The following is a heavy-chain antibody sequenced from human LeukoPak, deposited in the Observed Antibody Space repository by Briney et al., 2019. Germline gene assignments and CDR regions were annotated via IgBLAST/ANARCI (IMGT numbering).Heavy chain of an antibody. CDR2: IHSGGTT. V-gene: IGHV3-53*01. J-gene: IGHJ4*02. Sequence: PGGSLRLSCAASGFTVSNNYMSWVRQAPGKGLEWVSVIHSGGTTNYADSVQGRFTISRDNSKTTVYLHMNSLRAEDTAVYYCARDSDSGYGPFASWGQETLVTVSS. CDR3: ARDSDSGYGPFAS. D-gene: IGHD5-12*01. CDR1: GFTVSNNY.